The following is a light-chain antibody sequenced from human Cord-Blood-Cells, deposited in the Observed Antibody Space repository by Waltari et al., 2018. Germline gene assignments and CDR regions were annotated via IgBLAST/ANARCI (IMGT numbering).Light chain of an antibody. CDR1: QSISSW. J-gene: IGKJ5*01. V-gene: IGKV1-5*03. CDR2: KAS. CDR3: QQYNSYSPIT. Sequence: DIQMTQSTSPLSASVGDRVTITCRASQSISSWLAWYQQKPGKAPKLLIYKASSLESGVPSRFSGSGSGTEFTLTISSLQPDDFATYYCQQYNSYSPITFGQGTRLEIK.